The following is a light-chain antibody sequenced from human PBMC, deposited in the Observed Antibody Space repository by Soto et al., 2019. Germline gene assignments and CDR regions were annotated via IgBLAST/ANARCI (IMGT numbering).Light chain of an antibody. CDR3: QQYGTSEII. CDR2: DTS. J-gene: IGKJ5*01. Sequence: EVLLTQSPGTLSLSPGERATLPWRASQRLANSFIDWYQQKPGQDTRLIIYDTSSRDSGIPDRVSGRGAGTDFTLTISRLEPADCAVFDCQQYGTSEIIFGQGTRLEIK. CDR1: QRLANSF. V-gene: IGKV3-20*01.